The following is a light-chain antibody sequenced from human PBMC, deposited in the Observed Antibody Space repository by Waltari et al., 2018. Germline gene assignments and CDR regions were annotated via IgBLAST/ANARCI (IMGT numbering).Light chain of an antibody. CDR2: AMS. Sequence: DILMTQFPSSLSASVGDRVTITCRASQRISRFLNWYQHKPGEAPNLLIYAMSTLQSGVPSRFSGSGSGTDFTLTISTLQPEDYATYYCQQGYSAPLTFGGGTKVEIK. V-gene: IGKV1-39*01. CDR3: QQGYSAPLT. J-gene: IGKJ4*01. CDR1: QRISRF.